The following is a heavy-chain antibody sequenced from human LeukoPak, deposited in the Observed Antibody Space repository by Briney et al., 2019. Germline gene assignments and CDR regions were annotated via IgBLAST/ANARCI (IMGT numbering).Heavy chain of an antibody. D-gene: IGHD3-10*01. Sequence: KPGGSLRLPCAASGFTFSSYSMNWVRQAPGKGLEWVSSISSSSSYIYYADAVKGRFTISRDNAKNSLYLQMNSLRAEDTAVYYCARDGIAWFGDSLLYYGMDVWGQGTTVTVSS. CDR1: GFTFSSYS. V-gene: IGHV3-21*01. CDR2: ISSSSSYI. CDR3: ARDGIAWFGDSLLYYGMDV. J-gene: IGHJ6*02.